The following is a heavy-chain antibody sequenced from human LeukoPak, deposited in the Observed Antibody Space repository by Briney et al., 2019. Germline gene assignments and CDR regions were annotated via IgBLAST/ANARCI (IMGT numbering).Heavy chain of an antibody. D-gene: IGHD6-6*01. J-gene: IGHJ4*02. Sequence: ASVKVSCKASGYTFTGCYMHWVRQAPGQGLEWMGWINPNSGGTNYAQKFQGWVTMTRDTSISTAYMELSSLRSEDTAVYYCARGFGIAAWGQGTLVTVSS. V-gene: IGHV1-2*04. CDR2: INPNSGGT. CDR3: ARGFGIAA. CDR1: GYTFTGCY.